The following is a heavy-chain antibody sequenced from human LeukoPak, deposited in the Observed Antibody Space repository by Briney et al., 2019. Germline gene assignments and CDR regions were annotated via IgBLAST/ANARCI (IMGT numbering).Heavy chain of an antibody. Sequence: GESLKISCKGSGYSFTSYWIGWVRQMPGQGLGWMGIFYPGDSDTRYSPSFQGQVTISADNSISTAYLQWSSLKASDTAMYYCARLTGYCSGGSCYSGVFDYWGQGTLVTVSS. J-gene: IGHJ4*02. D-gene: IGHD2-15*01. V-gene: IGHV5-51*01. CDR3: ARLTGYCSGGSCYSGVFDY. CDR1: GYSFTSYW. CDR2: FYPGDSDT.